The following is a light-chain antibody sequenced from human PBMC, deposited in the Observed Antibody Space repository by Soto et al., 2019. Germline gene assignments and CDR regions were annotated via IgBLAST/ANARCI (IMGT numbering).Light chain of an antibody. CDR1: SSDVGGYNY. J-gene: IGLJ2*01. CDR3: SSYTTGSTPVV. V-gene: IGLV2-14*01. Sequence: QSALTQPASVSGSPGQSVTISCTGTSSDVGGYNYVSWYQQHPGKAPEFMIYDVSNRPSGVSTRFSGSKSGNTASLTISGLQAEDEADYYCSSYTTGSTPVVFGGGTKVTVL. CDR2: DVS.